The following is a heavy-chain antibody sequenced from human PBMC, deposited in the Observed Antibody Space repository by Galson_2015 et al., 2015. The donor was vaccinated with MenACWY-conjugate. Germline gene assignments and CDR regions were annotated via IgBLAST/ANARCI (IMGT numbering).Heavy chain of an antibody. CDR3: VKGPLLGATLNWFDP. CDR2: INANGGTT. D-gene: IGHD1-26*01. J-gene: IGHJ5*02. CDR1: GFTLSSYA. Sequence: SLRLSCAASGFTLSSYAMHWVRQAPGKGLDYVSGINANGGTTYYADSVRGRFTISRDTSKNTLYLQVSSLRAEDTAVYYCVKGPLLGATLNWFDPWGQGALVTVSS. V-gene: IGHV3-64D*06.